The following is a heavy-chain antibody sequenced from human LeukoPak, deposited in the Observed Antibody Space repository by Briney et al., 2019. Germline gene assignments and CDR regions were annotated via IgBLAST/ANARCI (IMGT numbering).Heavy chain of an antibody. V-gene: IGHV3-7*01. J-gene: IGHJ4*02. CDR2: INQDGSEK. Sequence: QSGGSLRLSCAASGFTFSSYSMSWVRQAPGKGLEWVANINQDGSEKYYVDSVKGRFTISRDNAKNSLYLQMNSLRAEDTAVYNCARDRVWTVLYWGQGTLVTVSS. CDR3: ARDRVWTVLY. D-gene: IGHD6-13*01. CDR1: GFTFSSYS.